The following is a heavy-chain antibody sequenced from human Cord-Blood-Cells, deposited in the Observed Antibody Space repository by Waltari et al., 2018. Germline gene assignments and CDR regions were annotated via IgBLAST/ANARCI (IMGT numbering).Heavy chain of an antibody. J-gene: IGHJ3*02. Sequence: QVQLQQWGAGLLKPSETLYLTCAVYGGSFSGSYWRWIPQPPGKGLEWIGEINHSGSTNYNPSLKSRVTISVDTSKNQFSLKLSSVTAADTAVYYCARLSGSYPYDAFDIWGQGTMVTVSS. CDR2: INHSGST. CDR1: GGSFSGSY. D-gene: IGHD3-10*01. CDR3: ARLSGSYPYDAFDI. V-gene: IGHV4-34*01.